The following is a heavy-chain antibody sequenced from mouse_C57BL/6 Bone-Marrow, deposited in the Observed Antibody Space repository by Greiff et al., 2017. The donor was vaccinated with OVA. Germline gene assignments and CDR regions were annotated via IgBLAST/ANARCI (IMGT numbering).Heavy chain of an antibody. Sequence: QVQLQQSGAELVRPGTSVKVSCKASGYAFTNYLIEWVKQRPGQGLEWIGVINPGSGGTNYNEKFKGKATLTADKSSSTAYMQLSSLTSEDSAVYCCARYDGYYHLCYWGQGTTLTVSS. D-gene: IGHD2-3*01. CDR1: GYAFTNYL. J-gene: IGHJ2*01. CDR3: ARYDGYYHLCY. V-gene: IGHV1-54*01. CDR2: INPGSGGT.